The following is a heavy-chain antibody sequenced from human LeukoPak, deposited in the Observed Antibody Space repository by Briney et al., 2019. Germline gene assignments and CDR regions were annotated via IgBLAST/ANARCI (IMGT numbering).Heavy chain of an antibody. J-gene: IGHJ4*02. CDR1: GFTFSSYG. CDR3: ARDGVRGGFASGWTPYYFDY. V-gene: IGHV3-33*01. D-gene: IGHD6-19*01. CDR2: IWYDGSNK. Sequence: GGSLRLSCAASGFTFSSYGMHWVRQAPGKGLEWGAVIWYDGSNKYYAESVKGRFTISRDNSKNTLYLQMNSLRAEDTAVYYCARDGVRGGFASGWTPYYFDYWGQGTLVTVSS.